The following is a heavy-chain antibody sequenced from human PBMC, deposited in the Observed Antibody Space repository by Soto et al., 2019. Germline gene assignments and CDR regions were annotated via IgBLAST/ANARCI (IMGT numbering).Heavy chain of an antibody. Sequence: PSETLSLTCTVSGGSISSYYWSWIRQPPGKGLEWIGYIYYSGSTNYNPSLKSRVTISVDTSKNQFSLKLSSVTAADTAVYYCARDGVYCSSTSCTEYFQHWGQGTLVTSPQ. CDR3: ARDGVYCSSTSCTEYFQH. CDR1: GGSISSYY. CDR2: IYYSGST. V-gene: IGHV4-59*01. J-gene: IGHJ1*01. D-gene: IGHD2-2*01.